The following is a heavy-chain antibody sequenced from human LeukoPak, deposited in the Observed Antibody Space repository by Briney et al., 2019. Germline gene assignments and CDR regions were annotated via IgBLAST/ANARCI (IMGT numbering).Heavy chain of an antibody. Sequence: SETLSLTCTVSGGSISSSSYYWGWIRQPPGKGLEWIGSIYYSGSTSYNPSLKSRVTISVDTSKNQFSLKLSSVTAADTAVYYCARRRYFDWLTHYGMDVWGQGTTVTVSS. D-gene: IGHD3-9*01. CDR1: GGSISSSSYY. J-gene: IGHJ6*02. CDR3: ARRRYFDWLTHYGMDV. V-gene: IGHV4-39*01. CDR2: IYYSGST.